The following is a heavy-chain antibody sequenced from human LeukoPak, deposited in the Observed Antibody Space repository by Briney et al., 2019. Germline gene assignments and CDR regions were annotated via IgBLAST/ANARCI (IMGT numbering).Heavy chain of an antibody. CDR3: ARVPWYYGSGTPKFWGYYGMDV. D-gene: IGHD3-10*01. Sequence: GASVTVSCTASGYTFTSYGISWVRQAPGQGLEWMGWINTDNGNTNYAQNLQGRASMTTDTSTTTAYMELRSLRSDDTAVYYCARVPWYYGSGTPKFWGYYGMDVWGQGTTVTVSS. J-gene: IGHJ6*02. CDR1: GYTFTSYG. CDR2: INTDNGNT. V-gene: IGHV1-18*01.